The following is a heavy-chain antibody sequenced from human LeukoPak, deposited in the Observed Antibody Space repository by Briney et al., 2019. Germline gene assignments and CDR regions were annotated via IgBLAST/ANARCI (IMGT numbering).Heavy chain of an antibody. CDR3: AELGITMIGGV. CDR2: ISGSGDST. V-gene: IGHV3-23*01. Sequence: GGSLRLSCAASGFTFSNYAMRWVRQAPGKGLEWVSGISGSGDSTYYADSVKGRFTISRDNAKNSLYLQMDSLRAEDTAVYYCAELGITMIGGVWGKGTTVTISS. CDR1: GFTFSNYA. J-gene: IGHJ6*04. D-gene: IGHD3-10*02.